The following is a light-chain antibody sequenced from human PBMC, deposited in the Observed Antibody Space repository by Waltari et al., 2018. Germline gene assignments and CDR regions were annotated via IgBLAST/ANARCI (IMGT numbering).Light chain of an antibody. CDR2: RNN. CDR3: SAWDSDLRGYV. Sequence: QAGLTQPPSVSKGLRQTATLSCTGNSNNVRNQGAAWLQQHQGQPPKLLSYRNNNRPSGISDRFSASRSGNTASLTITGLQPEDEADYYCSAWDSDLRGYVFGTGTKVTVL. CDR1: SNNVRNQG. J-gene: IGLJ1*01. V-gene: IGLV10-54*04.